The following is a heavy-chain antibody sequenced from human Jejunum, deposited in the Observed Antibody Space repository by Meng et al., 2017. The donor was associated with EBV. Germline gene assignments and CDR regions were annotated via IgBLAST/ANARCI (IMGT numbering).Heavy chain of an antibody. J-gene: IGHJ4*02. CDR2: ISGSAGST. D-gene: IGHD5-24*01. CDR1: GFTFSSSA. V-gene: IGHV3-23*01. CDR3: AKLLQY. Sequence: EVQLFGSGGGLVQPGGSLRRFCAASGFTFSSSAMSWVRQAPGKGLEWVSVISGSAGSTYYADSVKGRFTISRDTSNNTLYLQMNSLRAEDTAIYYCAKLLQYWGQGTLVTVSS.